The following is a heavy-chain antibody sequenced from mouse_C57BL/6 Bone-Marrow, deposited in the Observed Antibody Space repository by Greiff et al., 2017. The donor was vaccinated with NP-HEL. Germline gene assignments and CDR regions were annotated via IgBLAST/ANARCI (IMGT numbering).Heavy chain of an antibody. CDR1: GYTFTSYG. Sequence: QVHVKQSGAELARPGASVKLSCKASGYTFTSYGISWVKQRTGQGLEWIGEIYPRSGNTYYNEKFKGKATLTADKSSSTAYMELRSLTSEDSAVYFCAFYYYGSSRYWYFDVWGTGTTVTVSS. CDR3: AFYYYGSSRYWYFDV. J-gene: IGHJ1*03. D-gene: IGHD1-1*01. V-gene: IGHV1-81*01. CDR2: IYPRSGNT.